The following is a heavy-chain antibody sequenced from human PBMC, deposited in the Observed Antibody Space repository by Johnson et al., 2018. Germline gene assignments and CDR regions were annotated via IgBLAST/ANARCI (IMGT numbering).Heavy chain of an antibody. V-gene: IGHV3-11*04. J-gene: IGHJ6*02. CDR2: ISSSGSTI. D-gene: IGHD2-2*01. Sequence: QLVQSGGGLVKPGGSLRLSCAASVFTFSDYYMSWIRQAPGKGLEWVSYISSSGSTIYYADSVKGRFTISRDNAKNSLYLQMNSLRAEDTAVYYCARDLIVVVPAAISYYYYGMDVWGQGTTVTVSS. CDR3: ARDLIVVVPAAISYYYYGMDV. CDR1: VFTFSDYY.